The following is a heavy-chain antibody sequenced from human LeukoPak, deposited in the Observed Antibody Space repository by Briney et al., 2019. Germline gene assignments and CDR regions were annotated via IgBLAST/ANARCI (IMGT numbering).Heavy chain of an antibody. V-gene: IGHV3-30*02. CDR2: IRYDGNSE. D-gene: IGHD4-23*01. J-gene: IGHJ4*02. CDR3: ARANTRGGYIDY. CDR1: GFTFSSYG. Sequence: PGGSLRLSCAASGFTFSSYGMHWVRQAPGKGLEWVAFIRYDGNSEFYVDSAKGRFTISRDNSKNTLYLQMNSLRAEDTAVYYCARANTRGGYIDYWGQGTLVTVSS.